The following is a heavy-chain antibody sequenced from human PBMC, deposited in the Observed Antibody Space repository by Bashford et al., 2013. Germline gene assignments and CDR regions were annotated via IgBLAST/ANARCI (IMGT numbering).Heavy chain of an antibody. CDR1: GFTFSGYW. CDR2: INRDGSAT. CDR3: ARDSGFYTFDY. V-gene: IGHV3-7*03. J-gene: IGHJ4*02. D-gene: IGHD6-19*01. Sequence: GGSLRLSCAASGFTFSGYWMSWVRQAPGKGLEWVASINRDGSATSYVDSVKGRFTISRNNAENSLFLQMSSLRAEDTAVYYCARDSGFYTFDYWGQGTLVTVSS.